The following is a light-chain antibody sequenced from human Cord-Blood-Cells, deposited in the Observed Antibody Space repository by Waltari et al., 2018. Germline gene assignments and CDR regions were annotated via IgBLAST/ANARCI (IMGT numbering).Light chain of an antibody. CDR3: QQSYSTPPLT. V-gene: IGKV1-39*01. J-gene: IGKJ4*01. Sequence: DIQMTQSPSSLSASVGDRVTITCRARQRISSSLNWYQQKPGKAPKLLIYAASSLQSGVPSRFSGSGSGTDFTLTISSLQPEDFATYYCQQSYSTPPLTFGGGTKVEIK. CDR1: QRISSS. CDR2: AAS.